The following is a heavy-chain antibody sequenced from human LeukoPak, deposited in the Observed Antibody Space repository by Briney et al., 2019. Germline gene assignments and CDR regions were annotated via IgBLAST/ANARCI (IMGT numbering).Heavy chain of an antibody. V-gene: IGHV3-30*03. CDR1: GFTFKTYG. CDR3: ARDGDIGAAGYYFGY. CDR2: IPSDGGDK. D-gene: IGHD6-13*01. J-gene: IGHJ4*02. Sequence: PGGSLRLSCEASGFTFKTYGMHWVRQAPGKGLEWVAVIPSDGGDKHCADSVKGRLTISRDNSKNTLYLQMNSLRPEDTAVYYCARDGDIGAAGYYFGYWGQGTLVTVSS.